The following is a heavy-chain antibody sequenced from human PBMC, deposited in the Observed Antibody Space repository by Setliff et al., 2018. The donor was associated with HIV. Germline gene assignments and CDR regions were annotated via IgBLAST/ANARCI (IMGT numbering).Heavy chain of an antibody. CDR1: GFTFSSYR. CDR3: ARGDSSGYYYVRGDAFDI. D-gene: IGHD3-22*01. Sequence: PGGSLRLSCAASGFTFSSYRINWVRQAPGKGLEWVSYISSSSSTIYYADSVKGRFTISRDNAKNSLYLQMNSLSADDTAVYYCARGDSSGYYYVRGDAFDIWGQGTMVTVSS. CDR2: ISSSSSTI. V-gene: IGHV3-48*01. J-gene: IGHJ3*02.